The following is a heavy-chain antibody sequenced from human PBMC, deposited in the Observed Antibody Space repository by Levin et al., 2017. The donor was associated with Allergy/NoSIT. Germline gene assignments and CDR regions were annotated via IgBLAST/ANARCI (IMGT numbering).Heavy chain of an antibody. CDR1: GFTFSSYG. CDR2: IWYDGSNK. J-gene: IGHJ6*02. V-gene: IGHV3-33*01. D-gene: IGHD2-2*01. Sequence: GESLRLSCAASGFTFSSYGMHWVRQAPGKGLEWVAVIWYDGSNKYYADSVKGRFTISRDNSKNTLYLQMNSLRAEDTAVYYCAREDIVLVPAAPYYYYYGMDVWGQGTTVTVSS. CDR3: AREDIVLVPAAPYYYYYGMDV.